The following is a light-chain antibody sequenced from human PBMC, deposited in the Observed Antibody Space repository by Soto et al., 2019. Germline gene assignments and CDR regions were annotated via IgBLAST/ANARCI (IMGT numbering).Light chain of an antibody. CDR1: LGIRNY. Sequence: DFQMTQSPSSLSASVGDRVTSXXRASLGIRNYLDWYQQKPGTVPNIXSDSASTLQSVGPSRFSGSGSGTDFTLTSSSLQPDDFATYYCQQYNRDPVTFGQGTKVDIK. J-gene: IGKJ1*01. V-gene: IGKV1-27*01. CDR3: QQYNRDPVT. CDR2: SAS.